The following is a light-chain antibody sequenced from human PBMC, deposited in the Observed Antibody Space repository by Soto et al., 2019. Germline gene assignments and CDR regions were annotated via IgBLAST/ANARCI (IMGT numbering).Light chain of an antibody. CDR3: SSYTTSSTLV. J-gene: IGLJ2*01. CDR2: DVS. V-gene: IGLV2-14*01. CDR1: SSDVGGYNS. Sequence: QSALTQPASVSGSPGQSITISCTGTSSDVGGYNSVSWYQQHPGKAPKLMIYDVSNRPSGVSNRFSGSKSGNTASLTISGLQDEDEGAYYCSSYTTSSTLVFGGGTKLTVL.